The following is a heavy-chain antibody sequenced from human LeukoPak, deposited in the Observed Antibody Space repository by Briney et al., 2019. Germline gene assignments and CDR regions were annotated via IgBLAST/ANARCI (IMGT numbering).Heavy chain of an antibody. CDR3: ARDFTVTRYYYYGMDV. CDR2: IYYSGST. CDR1: GGSISSGDYY. V-gene: IGHV4-30-4*08. D-gene: IGHD4-17*01. Sequence: SETLSLTCTVSGGSISSGDYYWSWIRQPPGKGLEWIGYIYYSGSTYYNPSLKSRVTISVDTSKNQFSLKLSSVTAADTAVYYCARDFTVTRYYYYGMDVWGQGTTVTVSS. J-gene: IGHJ6*02.